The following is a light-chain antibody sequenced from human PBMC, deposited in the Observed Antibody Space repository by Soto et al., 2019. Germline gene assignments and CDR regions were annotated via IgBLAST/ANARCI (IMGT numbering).Light chain of an antibody. J-gene: IGLJ1*01. CDR2: GVT. Sequence: QSALTQPASVSGSPGQSITISCTGTSSDVGGYNYVSWYQQHPGIAPKLLIYGVTNRPSGVSTRFCGSKSGNTASLTIYGLQAEDEADYHCSSYTSASTLLYLFGTGTKVTVL. V-gene: IGLV2-14*01. CDR3: SSYTSASTLLYL. CDR1: SSDVGGYNY.